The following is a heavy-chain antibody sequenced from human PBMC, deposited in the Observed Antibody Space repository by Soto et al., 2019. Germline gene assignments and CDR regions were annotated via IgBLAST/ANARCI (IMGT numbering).Heavy chain of an antibody. J-gene: IGHJ5*02. Sequence: ASVKVSCKASGYTFTGYDMHWVRQAPGQGLEWMGWINPNSGNTGYAQKFQGRVSMTRNTSITTAYLELSSLRSDDTAIYYCARMATSGTLNWFDTWGQGTMVTVSS. CDR1: GYTFTGYD. CDR3: ARMATSGTLNWFDT. CDR2: INPNSGNT. V-gene: IGHV1-8*02.